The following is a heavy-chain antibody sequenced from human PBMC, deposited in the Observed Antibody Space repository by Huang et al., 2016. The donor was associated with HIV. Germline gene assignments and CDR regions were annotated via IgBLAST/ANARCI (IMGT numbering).Heavy chain of an antibody. CDR1: GFTFGSFG. J-gene: IGHJ4*02. D-gene: IGHD3-3*01. Sequence: QVQLVESGGGVVQPGGSLRLSCTASGFTFGSFGMHWVRQGTGKGREWGAFIRYDGNNYYYADSVRGRFTISRDNSKDTLYRQMNRLRPDDSAVYYCAKDLTYTFGRHFDYWGRGTLVTVSS. V-gene: IGHV3-30*02. CDR3: AKDLTYTFGRHFDY. CDR2: IRYDGNNY.